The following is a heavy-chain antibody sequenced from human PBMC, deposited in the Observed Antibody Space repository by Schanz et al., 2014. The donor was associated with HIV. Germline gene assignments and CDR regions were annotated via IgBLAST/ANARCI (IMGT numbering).Heavy chain of an antibody. J-gene: IGHJ4*02. Sequence: EVQLVESGGGLVKPGGSLRLSCAASGSTFTTYYMSWVRQAPGKGLEWVANIKEDGAGEYYVGSVKGRFTISRDNVKNSVHLQMTNLRADDTAVYYCAKDRTYGYRFDYWGQGTLVTVSS. V-gene: IGHV3-7*01. CDR3: AKDRTYGYRFDY. CDR2: IKEDGAGE. D-gene: IGHD5-18*01. CDR1: GSTFTTYY.